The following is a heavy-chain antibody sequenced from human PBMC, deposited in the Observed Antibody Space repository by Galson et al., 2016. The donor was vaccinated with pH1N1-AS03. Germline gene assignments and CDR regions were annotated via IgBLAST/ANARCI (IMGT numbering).Heavy chain of an antibody. D-gene: IGHD3-9*01. CDR1: GDSVSGGTYY. Sequence: LSLTCTVSGDSVSGGTYYWNWIRQPPGKGLEWIGYIYYTGITNYNPSLESRLTISIDRSKHQISLTLGSVTAADTAMYYCARNGVLTGYHATGRERVDYWGQGTLVIVSS. CDR3: ARNGVLTGYHATGRERVDY. CDR2: IYYTGIT. J-gene: IGHJ4*02. V-gene: IGHV4-61*01.